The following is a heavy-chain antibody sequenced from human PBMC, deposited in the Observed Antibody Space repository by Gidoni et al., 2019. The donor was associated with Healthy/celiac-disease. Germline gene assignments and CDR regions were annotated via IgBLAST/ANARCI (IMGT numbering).Heavy chain of an antibody. J-gene: IGHJ5*02. Sequence: QLQLQESGPGLVKPSETLSLTCTVSGGSIRSSSYYWGWIRQPPGKGLEWIGSIYYSGSTYYNPSLKSRVTISVDTSKNQFSLKLSSVTAADTAVYYCARAHIVVVTGWFDPWGQGTLVTVSS. D-gene: IGHD2-21*02. CDR3: ARAHIVVVTGWFDP. CDR2: IYYSGST. CDR1: GGSIRSSSYY. V-gene: IGHV4-39*01.